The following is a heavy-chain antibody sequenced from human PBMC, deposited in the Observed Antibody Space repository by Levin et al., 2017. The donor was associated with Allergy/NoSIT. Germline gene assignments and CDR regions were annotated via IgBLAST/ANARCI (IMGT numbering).Heavy chain of an antibody. CDR3: ARRSQGAFDI. Sequence: NPSETLSLTCTVSGGSISSYYWSWIRQPPGKGLEWIGYIYYSGSTNYNPSLKSRVTISVDTSKNQFSLKLSSVTAADTAVYYCARRSQGAFDIWGQGTMVTVSS. CDR2: IYYSGST. V-gene: IGHV4-59*08. J-gene: IGHJ3*02. CDR1: GGSISSYY.